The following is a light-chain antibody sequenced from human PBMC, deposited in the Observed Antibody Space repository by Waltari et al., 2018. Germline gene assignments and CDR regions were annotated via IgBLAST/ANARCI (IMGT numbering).Light chain of an antibody. V-gene: IGKV3-20*01. CDR3: QHHVRLPAT. CDR2: GTA. CDR1: QNISHY. J-gene: IGKJ1*01. Sequence: IVLTQSPGTLSLSPGGRATLSCRASQNISHYLAWYQQKPGQAPILLIYGTATRAAGIPDRFSGSGSGADFSLTITRLEPEDFAVYYCQHHVRLPATFGQGTKV.